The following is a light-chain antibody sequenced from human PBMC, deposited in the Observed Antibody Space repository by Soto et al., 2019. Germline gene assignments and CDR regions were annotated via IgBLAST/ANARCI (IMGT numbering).Light chain of an antibody. V-gene: IGKV1-5*03. Sequence: DIQMTQSPSTLSASVGDRVTITCRASQSVDTCLSWYQQKPGKAPHRLIYKASSLETGVPSRFSGSGSVTVFTLTISSLQPDYFATYCCQQFCRYPWTFGQGTKVEIK. CDR1: QSVDTC. CDR2: KAS. CDR3: QQFCRYPWT. J-gene: IGKJ1*01.